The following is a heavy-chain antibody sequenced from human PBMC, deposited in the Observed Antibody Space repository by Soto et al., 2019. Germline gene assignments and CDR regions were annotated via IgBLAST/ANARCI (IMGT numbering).Heavy chain of an antibody. CDR2: IYYSGST. Sequence: SEPLSLTCTVSGDSVTSGNYYWSWIRQPPGKGLEWIEHIYYSGSTNYSPSLKSRVTISLDTPNNQFSLKVTSVTAADTAVYYCGKHPATAVTYFYGMDGCGKGTTVILSS. CDR3: GKHPATAVTYFYGMDG. V-gene: IGHV4-61*01. D-gene: IGHD4-4*01. J-gene: IGHJ6*04. CDR1: GDSVTSGNYY.